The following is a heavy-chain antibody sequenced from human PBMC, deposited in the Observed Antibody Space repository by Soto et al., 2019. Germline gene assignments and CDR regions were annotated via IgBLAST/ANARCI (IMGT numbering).Heavy chain of an antibody. J-gene: IGHJ6*02. CDR1: GGTFSSYA. D-gene: IGHD4-17*01. Sequence: ASVKVSCKASGGTFSSYAISWVRQAPGQGLEWMGGIIPIFGTANYAQKFQGRVTITADESTSTAYMELSSLRSEDTAVYYCARVTVNHYYYYYGMDVWGQGTTATVSS. V-gene: IGHV1-69*13. CDR3: ARVTVNHYYYYYGMDV. CDR2: IIPIFGTA.